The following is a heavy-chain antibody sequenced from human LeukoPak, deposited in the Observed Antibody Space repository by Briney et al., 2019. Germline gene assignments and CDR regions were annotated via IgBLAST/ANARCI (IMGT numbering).Heavy chain of an antibody. J-gene: IGHJ5*02. Sequence: GASVKVSCKASGYTFTGYYMHWVRQAPGQGLEWMGWINPNSGGTNYAQKFQGRVTMTRDTSISTAYMELSRLRSDDTAVYYCARNAWVQDVKTGWFDPWGQGTLVTVSS. CDR3: ARNAWVQDVKTGWFDP. V-gene: IGHV1-2*02. D-gene: IGHD4/OR15-4a*01. CDR2: INPNSGGT. CDR1: GYTFTGYY.